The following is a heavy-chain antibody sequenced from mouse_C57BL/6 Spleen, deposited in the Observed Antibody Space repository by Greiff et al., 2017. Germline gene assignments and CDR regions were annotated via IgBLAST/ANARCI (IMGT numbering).Heavy chain of an antibody. V-gene: IGHV3-6*01. CDR1: GYSITSGYY. CDR3: ARDAMDY. J-gene: IGHJ4*01. CDR2: ISYDGRN. Sequence: EVQLQQSGPGLVKPSQSLSLTCSVTGYSITSGYYWNWIRQFPGNKLEWMGYISYDGRNNYNPSLKNRISITRDTSKNQFFLKLNSVTTEYTATYYCARDAMDYWGQGTSVTVSS.